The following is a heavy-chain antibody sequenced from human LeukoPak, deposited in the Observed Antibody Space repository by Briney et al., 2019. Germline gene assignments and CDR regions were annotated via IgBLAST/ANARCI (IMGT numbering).Heavy chain of an antibody. D-gene: IGHD2-15*01. J-gene: IGHJ3*02. CDR2: ISGSGGST. V-gene: IGHV3-23*01. Sequence: PGGSLRLSCAASGFTFSSYAMSWVRQAPGKGLEWVSAISGSGGSTYYADSVKGRFTISRDNSKNTLYLQMNSLRAEDTAVYYCAKAAYCSGGSCENAFDIWGQGTMVTVSS. CDR1: GFTFSSYA. CDR3: AKAAYCSGGSCENAFDI.